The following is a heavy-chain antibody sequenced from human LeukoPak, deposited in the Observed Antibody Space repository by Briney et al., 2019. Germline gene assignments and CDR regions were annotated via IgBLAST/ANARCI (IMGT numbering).Heavy chain of an antibody. CDR2: IRSKANSYAT. Sequence: PGGSLRLSCAASGFTFSGSAMHWVRQASGKGLEWVGRIRSKANSYATAYAASVKGRFTISRDESKNTAYLQMNSLKTEDTAVYYCTIVGAADAFDIWGQGTMVTVSS. D-gene: IGHD1-26*01. J-gene: IGHJ3*02. CDR1: GFTFSGSA. V-gene: IGHV3-73*01. CDR3: TIVGAADAFDI.